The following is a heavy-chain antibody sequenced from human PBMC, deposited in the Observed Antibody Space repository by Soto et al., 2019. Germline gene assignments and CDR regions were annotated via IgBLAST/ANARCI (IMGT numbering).Heavy chain of an antibody. V-gene: IGHV3-23*01. J-gene: IGHJ6*02. D-gene: IGHD3-10*01. CDR2: ISSTAGRTS. CDR1: GFTFNTYP. CDR3: AKGVLSFHYGMEV. Sequence: EVKLLQSGGGVVPPGGSLRLSCATSGFTFNTYPMTWVRQAPGKGLEWVSSISSTAGRTSSYADSVKGRFAIFRDFSDNTVYLQMNNLRVDDTAVYFCAKGVLSFHYGMEVWGQGTTVTVSS.